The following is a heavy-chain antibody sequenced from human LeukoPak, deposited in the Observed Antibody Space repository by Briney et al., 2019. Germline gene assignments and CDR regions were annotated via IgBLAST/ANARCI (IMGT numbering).Heavy chain of an antibody. D-gene: IGHD5-18*01. CDR1: GGSFSGYY. V-gene: IGHV4-34*01. CDR2: INHSGST. J-gene: IGHJ4*02. CDR3: ARLGRAYGYYY. Sequence: PSETLSLTCAVYGGSFSGYYWSWIRQPPGKGLEWIGEINHSGSTNYNPSLKSRVTISVDTSKNRFSLKLSSVTAADTAVYYCARLGRAYGYYYWGQGTLVTVSS.